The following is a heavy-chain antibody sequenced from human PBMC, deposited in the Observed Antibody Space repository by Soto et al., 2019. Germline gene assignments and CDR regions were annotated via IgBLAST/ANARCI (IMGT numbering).Heavy chain of an antibody. CDR3: ARDRRHSQSGWGFDY. D-gene: IGHD6-19*01. CDR2: ISAYNGNT. CDR1: GYTFTSYG. Sequence: QVQLVQSGAEVKKPGASVKVSCKASGYTFTSYGISWVRQAPGQGLEWMGWISAYNGNTNYAQKLQGRVTMTTDTSTSTADMELRSLRSDDAAVYYCARDRRHSQSGWGFDYWGQGTLVTVAS. J-gene: IGHJ4*02. V-gene: IGHV1-18*04.